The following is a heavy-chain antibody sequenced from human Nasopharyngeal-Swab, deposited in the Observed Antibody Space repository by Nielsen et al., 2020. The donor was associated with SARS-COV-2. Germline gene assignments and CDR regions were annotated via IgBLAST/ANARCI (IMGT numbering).Heavy chain of an antibody. J-gene: IGHJ4*02. CDR3: ARVGGDYYDSSGNFDY. CDR2: ISGYNGHT. V-gene: IGHV1-18*01. Sequence: ASVKVSCKAYGYTFISYGISWVRQVPGQGLEWMGWISGYNGHTNYAQKLQGRVTMTTDTSTSTAYMELRSLRSDDTAVYYCARVGGDYYDSSGNFDYWGQGTLVTVSS. CDR1: GYTFISYG. D-gene: IGHD3-22*01.